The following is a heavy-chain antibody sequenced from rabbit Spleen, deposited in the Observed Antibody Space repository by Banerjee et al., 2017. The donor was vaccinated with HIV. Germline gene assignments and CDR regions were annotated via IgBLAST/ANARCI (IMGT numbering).Heavy chain of an antibody. CDR1: GFPFSNKAV. CDR2: INAVTGKA. J-gene: IGHJ4*01. Sequence: QEQLEESGGGLVKPEGSLTLTCKASGFPFSNKAVMCWVRQAPGKGLEWIACINAVTGKAVYASWAKGRFTFSKTSSTTVTLQMTSLTAADTATYFCARESIYNGDGDDKGFNLWGPGTLVPVS. CDR3: ARESIYNGDGDDKGFNL. D-gene: IGHD2-1*01. V-gene: IGHV1S45*01.